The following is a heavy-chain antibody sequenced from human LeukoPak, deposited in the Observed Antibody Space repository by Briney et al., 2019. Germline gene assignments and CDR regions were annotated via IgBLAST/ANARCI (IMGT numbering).Heavy chain of an antibody. D-gene: IGHD3-10*01. CDR1: GYTFTSYD. CDR2: ISAYNGNT. CDR3: ARELHEYYYGSGSGY. V-gene: IGHV1-18*01. Sequence: ASVKVSCKASGYTFTSYDINWVRQATGQGLEWMGWISAYNGNTNYAQKLQGRVTMTTDTSTSTAYMELRSLRSDDTAVYYCARELHEYYYGSGSGYWGQGTLVTVSS. J-gene: IGHJ4*02.